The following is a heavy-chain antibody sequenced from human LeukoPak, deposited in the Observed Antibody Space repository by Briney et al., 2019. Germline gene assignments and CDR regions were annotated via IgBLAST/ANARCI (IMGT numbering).Heavy chain of an antibody. D-gene: IGHD3-22*01. V-gene: IGHV3-66*01. CDR2: IYSGGST. CDR1: GFTVSSNY. Sequence: PGGSLRLSCAASGFTVSSNYMSWVRPAPGKGLEWFSVIYSGGSTYYADSVKGRFTISRDNSKNTLYLQMNSLRAEDTAVYYCARATYYYDSSGQPLDAFDIWGQGTMVTVSS. J-gene: IGHJ3*02. CDR3: ARATYYYDSSGQPLDAFDI.